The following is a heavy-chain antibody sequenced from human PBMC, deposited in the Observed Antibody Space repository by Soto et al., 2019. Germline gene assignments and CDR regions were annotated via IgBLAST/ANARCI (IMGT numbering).Heavy chain of an antibody. Sequence: ASVKVSCKASGYTFTSYYINWVRQATGQGLECMGWMNPNSGNTGYAQKFQGRVTMTRNTSISTAYMELSSLRSEDTAVYYCAREIVVVPAALYYYYYGMDVWGQGTTVTVSS. J-gene: IGHJ6*02. D-gene: IGHD2-2*01. CDR2: MNPNSGNT. CDR3: AREIVVVPAALYYYYYGMDV. CDR1: GYTFTSYY. V-gene: IGHV1-8*01.